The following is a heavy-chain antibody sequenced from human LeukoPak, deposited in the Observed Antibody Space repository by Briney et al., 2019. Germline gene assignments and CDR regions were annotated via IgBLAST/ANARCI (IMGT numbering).Heavy chain of an antibody. CDR1: GFTFSSYA. V-gene: IGHV3-23*01. D-gene: IGHD6-19*01. J-gene: IGHJ3*02. CDR2: ISGSGGST. Sequence: GGSLRLSCAASGFTFSSYAMSWVRQAPGKGLEWVSAISGSGGSTYYADSVKGRFTISRDNSKNTLYLQMNSLRAEDTAVYYCARPKDKCSSGWFCAFDIWGQGTMVTVSP. CDR3: ARPKDKCSSGWFCAFDI.